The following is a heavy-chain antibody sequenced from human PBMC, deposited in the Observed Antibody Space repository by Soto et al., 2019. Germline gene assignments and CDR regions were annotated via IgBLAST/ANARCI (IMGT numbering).Heavy chain of an antibody. CDR3: ARLHNYGDYGWVGEFYYYGMDV. CDR2: IDPSDSYT. J-gene: IGHJ6*02. D-gene: IGHD4-17*01. V-gene: IGHV5-10-1*01. Sequence: PGESLKISCKGSGYSFTSYWISWVRQMPGKGLEWMGRIDPSDSYTNYSPSFQGHVTISADKSISTAYLQWSSLKASDTAMYYCARLHNYGDYGWVGEFYYYGMDVWGQGTTVTVSS. CDR1: GYSFTSYW.